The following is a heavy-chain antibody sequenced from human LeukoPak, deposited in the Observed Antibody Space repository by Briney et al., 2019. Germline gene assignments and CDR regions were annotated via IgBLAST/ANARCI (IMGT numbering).Heavy chain of an antibody. CDR1: GYTFTSYG. V-gene: IGHV1-18*04. CDR3: ARDEHYYGSGTYYRRASTFDI. J-gene: IGHJ3*02. Sequence: ASVKVSCKASGYTFTSYGISWVRQAPGQGLEWMGWISANNGYTNYAQKLQGRVTMTTDTSTTTAYMELTNLTSDDTAVHYCARDEHYYGSGTYYRRASTFDIWGQGTMVTVSS. D-gene: IGHD3-10*01. CDR2: ISANNGYT.